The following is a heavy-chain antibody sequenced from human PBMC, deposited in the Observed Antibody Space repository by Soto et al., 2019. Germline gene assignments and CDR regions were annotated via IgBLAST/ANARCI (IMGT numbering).Heavy chain of an antibody. J-gene: IGHJ5*02. Sequence: ASVKVSCKTSGYIFTGHYMYWVRQAPGQGLEWMGWINPASGDTNYVQKFQGRVSMTRDTSINTAYMELRRLRAEDTAVYYCAKVMVKNWFDPWGQGTLVTVSS. CDR2: INPASGDT. D-gene: IGHD5-18*01. V-gene: IGHV1-2*02. CDR1: GYIFTGHY. CDR3: AKVMVKNWFDP.